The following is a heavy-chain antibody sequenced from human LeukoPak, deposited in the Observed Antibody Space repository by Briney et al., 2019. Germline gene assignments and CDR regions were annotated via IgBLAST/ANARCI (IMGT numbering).Heavy chain of an antibody. J-gene: IGHJ4*02. Sequence: SETLSLTCTVYGDSISSYYWTWIRQPAGKGLEWIGHISTLGSTNYNPSLKSRVSMSVDTSNYHFSLKLSFVTAADTAIYYCARVAQYLVGASSTAFFEYWGQGTLVTVSS. CDR3: ARVAQYLVGASSTAFFEY. CDR2: ISTLGST. D-gene: IGHD1-26*01. CDR1: GDSISSYY. V-gene: IGHV4-4*07.